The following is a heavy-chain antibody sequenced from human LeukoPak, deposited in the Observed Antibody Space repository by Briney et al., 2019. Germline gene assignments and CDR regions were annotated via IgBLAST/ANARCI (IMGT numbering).Heavy chain of an antibody. Sequence: SETLSLTCAVSGYSISSGYYWTWIRQPPGKGLEWIGYIYFSGSTAYNPSLKGRVTISVDTSKNQFSLKLTSVTAADTAMYYCARQPWHFDYWGQGTLVTVSS. D-gene: IGHD6-19*01. CDR3: ARQPWHFDY. CDR1: GYSISSGYY. V-gene: IGHV4-61*01. CDR2: IYFSGST. J-gene: IGHJ4*02.